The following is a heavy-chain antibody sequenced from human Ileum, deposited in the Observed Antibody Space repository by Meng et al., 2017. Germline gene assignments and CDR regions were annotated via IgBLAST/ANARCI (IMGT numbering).Heavy chain of an antibody. D-gene: IGHD3-3*01. CDR1: GGSVSSNIAA. V-gene: IGHV6-1*01. J-gene: IGHJ4*02. CDR3: ASGSGSLDY. CDR2: TYYRSKWYS. Sequence: QVQLQQSGPGRVKPSQTLSLTCAVSGGSVSSNIAAWNWIRQSPLRGLEWLGRTYYRSKWYSEYAVSVKSRISITPDTSKNQFSLQMNSVTPEDTVVYYCASGSGSLDYWGPGTLVTVSS.